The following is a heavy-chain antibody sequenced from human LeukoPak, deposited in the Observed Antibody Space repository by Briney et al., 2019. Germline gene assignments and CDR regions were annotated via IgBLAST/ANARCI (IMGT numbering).Heavy chain of an antibody. V-gene: IGHV1-69*04. CDR2: IIPIVEEV. D-gene: IGHD2-21*02. CDR3: ARDMSPPGVLVTADYGLDV. Sequence: SVKVSCKASGSSFARYGISWVRQAPGQGLEWMSRIIPIVEEVKYSQMFQDRIPVSADRFTSVAYMELCMLRPEDTAVYFCARDMSPPGVLVTADYGLDVWGQGTTVTVSS. CDR1: GSSFARYG. J-gene: IGHJ6*02.